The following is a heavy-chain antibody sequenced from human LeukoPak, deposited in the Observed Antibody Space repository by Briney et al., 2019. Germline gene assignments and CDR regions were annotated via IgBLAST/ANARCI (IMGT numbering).Heavy chain of an antibody. CDR1: GYTFTSYG. D-gene: IGHD3-3*01. Sequence: GASVKVSCKASGYTFTSYGISWVRQAPGQGLEWMGWISAYNGNTNYAQKLQGRVTMTTDTSTSTAYMELRSLRSDDTAVYYCARSKGDFWSGYYMEVDYWGQGTLVTVSS. J-gene: IGHJ4*02. CDR2: ISAYNGNT. CDR3: ARSKGDFWSGYYMEVDY. V-gene: IGHV1-18*01.